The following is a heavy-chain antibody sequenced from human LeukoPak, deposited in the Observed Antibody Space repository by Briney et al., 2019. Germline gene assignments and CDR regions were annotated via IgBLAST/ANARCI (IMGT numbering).Heavy chain of an antibody. CDR1: GYTFTINH. CDR3: AKLATSDTGETY. Sequence: ASVKVSCKASGYTFTINHIHWVRQAPGQGLEWMGVINPSGDSTTYAQNFQGRVTMTRDTSTSTVYMELRSLRSEDTAIYYCAKLATSDTGETYWGQGTLVTVAS. J-gene: IGHJ4*02. CDR2: INPSGDST. V-gene: IGHV1-46*01. D-gene: IGHD3-16*01.